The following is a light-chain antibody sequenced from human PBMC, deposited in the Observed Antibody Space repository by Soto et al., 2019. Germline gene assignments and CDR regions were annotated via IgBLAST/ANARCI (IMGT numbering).Light chain of an antibody. Sequence: QSVLTQPPSVSGAPRQRVTISCTGSSSNIGAGYDVHWYQQLPGTAPKLLIYGNSNRPSGVPDRFSGSKSGASASLAITGLQAEDEADYYCQSYDISLTTWVFGGGTKLTV. CDR3: QSYDISLTTWV. V-gene: IGLV1-40*01. J-gene: IGLJ3*02. CDR2: GNS. CDR1: SSNIGAGYD.